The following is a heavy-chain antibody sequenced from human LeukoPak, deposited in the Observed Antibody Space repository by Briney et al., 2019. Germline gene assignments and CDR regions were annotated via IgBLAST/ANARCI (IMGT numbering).Heavy chain of an antibody. D-gene: IGHD3-9*01. CDR3: ARALLDYDILTGYRNYFDY. J-gene: IGHJ4*02. CDR2: ISAYNGNT. V-gene: IGHV1-18*01. Sequence: ASVKVPCKASGYTFTSYGISWVRQAPGQGLEWMGWISAYNGNTNYAQKLQGRVTMTTDTSTSTAYMELRSLRSDDTAVYYCARALLDYDILTGYRNYFDYWGQGTLVTVSS. CDR1: GYTFTSYG.